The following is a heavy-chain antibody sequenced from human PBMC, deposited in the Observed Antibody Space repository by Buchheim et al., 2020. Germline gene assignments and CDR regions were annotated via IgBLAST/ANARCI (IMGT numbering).Heavy chain of an antibody. D-gene: IGHD3-10*01. CDR3: AKDPDGSGSYYNLSGMDV. CDR1: GFMFSSYA. Sequence: EVQLLESGGGLVQPGGSLRLSCAASGFMFSSYAMTWVRQAPGKGLYWVSSISGSGGSTFYAVSVKGRFTISRDNSKNTLYLQMNSLRAEDTAVYYCAKDPDGSGSYYNLSGMDVWGQGTT. CDR2: ISGSGGST. V-gene: IGHV3-23*01. J-gene: IGHJ6*02.